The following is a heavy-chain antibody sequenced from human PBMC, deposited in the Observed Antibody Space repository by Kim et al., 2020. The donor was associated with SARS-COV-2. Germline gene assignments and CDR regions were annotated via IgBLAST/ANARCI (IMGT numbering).Heavy chain of an antibody. V-gene: IGHV1-69*13. Sequence: SVKVSCKASGGTFSSYAISWVRQAPGQGLEWMGGIIPIFGTANYAQKFQGRVTITADESTSTAYMELSSLRSEDTAVYYCARASVGGASGYWFDAFDIWGQGTMVTVSS. CDR3: ARASVGGASGYWFDAFDI. CDR2: IIPIFGTA. CDR1: GGTFSSYA. J-gene: IGHJ3*02. D-gene: IGHD3-22*01.